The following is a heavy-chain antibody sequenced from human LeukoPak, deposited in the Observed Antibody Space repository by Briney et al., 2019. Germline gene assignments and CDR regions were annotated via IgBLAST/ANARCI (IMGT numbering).Heavy chain of an antibody. J-gene: IGHJ6*03. D-gene: IGHD3/OR15-3a*01. Sequence: YRRSLHQPPKKGLEWIGEINHSGSTNYNPSLKSRVTISVDTSKNQFSLKLSSVTAADTAVYYCARGRFGPGYYYYMDVWGEGTTVTVSS. CDR1: Y. CDR3: ARGRFGPGYYYYMDV. CDR2: INHSGST. V-gene: IGHV4-34*01.